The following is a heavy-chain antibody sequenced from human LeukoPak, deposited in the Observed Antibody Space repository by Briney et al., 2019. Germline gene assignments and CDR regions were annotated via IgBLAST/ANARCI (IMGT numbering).Heavy chain of an antibody. CDR1: GGTFSSYA. J-gene: IGHJ5*02. CDR2: IIPILGIA. Sequence: SVKVSYKASGGTFSSYAISWVRRAPGQGLEWMGRIIPILGIANYAQKFQGRVTITADKSTSTAYMELSSLRSEDTAVYYCARTSSFGVVIIPWFEHWGQGTLVTVSS. V-gene: IGHV1-69*04. D-gene: IGHD3-3*01. CDR3: ARTSSFGVVIIPWFEH.